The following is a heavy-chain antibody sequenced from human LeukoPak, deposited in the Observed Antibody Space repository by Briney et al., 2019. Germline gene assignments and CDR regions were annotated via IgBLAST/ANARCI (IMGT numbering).Heavy chain of an antibody. CDR2: ISDYNGNK. V-gene: IGHV1-18*04. J-gene: IGHJ5*02. D-gene: IGHD5-24*01. CDR1: GYTFTSYG. CDR3: ARDSDGERVSWFDP. Sequence: ASVTVSYKASGYTFTSYGISWVRQAPGKGREWMGWISDYNGNKKDTQKLQGRVTMTTYTSTSTAYMELRSLRSDDTAVYYCARDSDGERVSWFDPWGQGTLVTVSS.